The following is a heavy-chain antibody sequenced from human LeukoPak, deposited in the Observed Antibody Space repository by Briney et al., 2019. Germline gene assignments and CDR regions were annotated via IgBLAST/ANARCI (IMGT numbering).Heavy chain of an antibody. Sequence: GGSLRLSCAASGFTFSSYAMHWVRQAPGKGLEYVSAISSNGGSTYYANSVRGRFTISRDNSKNTLYLQMGSLRAEDMAVYYCARVGGILVLRFLEWFYDYWGQGTLVTVSS. J-gene: IGHJ4*02. CDR1: GFTFSSYA. V-gene: IGHV3-64*01. CDR3: ARVGGILVLRFLEWFYDY. CDR2: ISSNGGST. D-gene: IGHD3-3*01.